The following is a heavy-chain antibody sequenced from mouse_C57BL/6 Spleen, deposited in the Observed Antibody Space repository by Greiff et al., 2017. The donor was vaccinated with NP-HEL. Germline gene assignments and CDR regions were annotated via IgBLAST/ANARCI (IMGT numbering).Heavy chain of an antibody. CDR1: GYTFTDHT. CDR3: ATLLLRSGGYFDY. V-gene: IGHV1-78*01. D-gene: IGHD1-1*01. CDR2: IYPRDGST. Sequence: VQLVESDAELVKPGASVKISCKVSGYTFTDHTIHWMKQRPEQGLEWIGYIYPRDGSTKYIEKFKGKATLTADKSSSTAYMQLNSLTSEDSAVYFCATLLLRSGGYFDYWGQGTTLTVSS. J-gene: IGHJ2*01.